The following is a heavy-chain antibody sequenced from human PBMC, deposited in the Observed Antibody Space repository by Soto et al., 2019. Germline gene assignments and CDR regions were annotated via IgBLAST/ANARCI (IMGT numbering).Heavy chain of an antibody. J-gene: IGHJ4*02. CDR2: IWYDGSNK. CDR1: GFTFSSYG. D-gene: IGHD4-4*01. V-gene: IGHV3-33*01. CDR3: ARKGATVTTLDY. Sequence: QVQLVESGGGVVQPGRSLRLSCAASGFTFSSYGMHWVRQAPGKGLEWVAVIWYDGSNKYYADSVKGRFTISRDNSKNTLYLQMNSLRAEDTAVHYCARKGATVTTLDYWGQGTLVTVSS.